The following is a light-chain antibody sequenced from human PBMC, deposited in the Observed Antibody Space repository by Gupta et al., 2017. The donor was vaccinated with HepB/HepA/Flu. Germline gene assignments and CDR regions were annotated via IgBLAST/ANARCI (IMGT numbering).Light chain of an antibody. CDR3: QHNNYRKFT. V-gene: IGKV3-15*01. Sequence: IVMTQSPATLSVSQGERATLSCRARQSVSRNLACYQRNPGQATRPLIYGASTRDSGIPDRCSGGGSGKVFTPTSSRLQSEVGAFYYRQHNNYRKFTFGQGTKVDIK. CDR1: QSVSRN. CDR2: GAS. J-gene: IGKJ3*01.